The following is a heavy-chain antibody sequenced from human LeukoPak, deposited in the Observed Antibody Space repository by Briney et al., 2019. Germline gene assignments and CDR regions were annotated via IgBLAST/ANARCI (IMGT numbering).Heavy chain of an antibody. CDR1: GYIFTSYD. CDR3: ARGYYDTNGYYYRLDF. D-gene: IGHD3-22*01. J-gene: IGHJ4*02. V-gene: IGHV1-8*01. Sequence: ASVSVSFKASGYIFTSYDINWVRQAAGQGLEGMGWMNPNRGNTGYAQNFQGRVTMTRNTSISTAYMELSSLRSEDTAVYYCARGYYDTNGYYYRLDFWGQGTLLTVSS. CDR2: MNPNRGNT.